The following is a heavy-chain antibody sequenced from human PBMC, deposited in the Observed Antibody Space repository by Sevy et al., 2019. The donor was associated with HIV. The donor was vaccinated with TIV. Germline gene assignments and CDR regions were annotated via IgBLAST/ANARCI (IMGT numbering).Heavy chain of an antibody. D-gene: IGHD1-26*01. J-gene: IGHJ4*02. CDR2: IKSKSEGGTR. CDR1: GFTFSNAW. V-gene: IGHV3-15*01. Sequence: GGSLRLSCAASGFTFSNAWMSWVRQPPGKGLEWVGGIKSKSEGGTRDFAAPVKGRFAISRDDSTNTLYLQMDSLKTEDTAVYYCAAGVGASDFDYWGQGILVTVSS. CDR3: AAGVGASDFDY.